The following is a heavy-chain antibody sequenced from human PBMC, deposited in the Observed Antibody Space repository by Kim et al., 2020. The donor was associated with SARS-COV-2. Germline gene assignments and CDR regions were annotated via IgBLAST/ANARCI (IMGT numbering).Heavy chain of an antibody. D-gene: IGHD3-10*01. Sequence: GGSLRLSCTASGFTFGDYAMSWFRQAPGKGLEWVGFIRSKAYGGTTEYAASVKGRFTISRDDSKSIAYLQMNSLKTEDTAVYYCTPLEFGELFGLGDYWGQGTLVTVSS. V-gene: IGHV3-49*03. J-gene: IGHJ4*02. CDR3: TPLEFGELFGLGDY. CDR2: IRSKAYGGTT. CDR1: GFTFGDYA.